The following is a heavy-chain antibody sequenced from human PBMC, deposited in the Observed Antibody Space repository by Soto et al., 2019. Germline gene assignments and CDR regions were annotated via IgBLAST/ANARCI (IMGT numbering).Heavy chain of an antibody. V-gene: IGHV3-23*01. CDR2: ISNSGDST. J-gene: IGHJ4*02. D-gene: IGHD1-26*01. Sequence: EVQLLESGGGLVQPGGSLRLSCAASGFTFNNYAMSWVRQAPGKGLEWVSTISNSGDSTYYADSVKGRFTISRDNSKNTRYLQMSSLRAEDTAVYYCAKAGSGSYSNYWGQGTLVTVSS. CDR3: AKAGSGSYSNY. CDR1: GFTFNNYA.